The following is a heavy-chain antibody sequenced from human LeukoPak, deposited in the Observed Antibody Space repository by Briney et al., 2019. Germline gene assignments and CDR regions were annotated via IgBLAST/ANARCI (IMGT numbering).Heavy chain of an antibody. Sequence: PSETLSLTCTVSGGSISSYYWSWIRQPPGKGLEWIGYIYYSGSTNSNRSLKSRVTISVATSRNQFSLKLSSVTAEDTVVYYAGRGFDLFDYWGQGNLVTVSS. CDR1: GGSISSYY. V-gene: IGHV4-59*01. J-gene: IGHJ4*02. CDR2: IYYSGST. D-gene: IGHD3-9*01. CDR3: GRGFDLFDY.